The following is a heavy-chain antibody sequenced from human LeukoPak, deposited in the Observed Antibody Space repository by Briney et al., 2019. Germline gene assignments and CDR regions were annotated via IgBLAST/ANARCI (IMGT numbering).Heavy chain of an antibody. Sequence: ASVKVSCKASGCTFTSYGISWVRQAPGQGLEWMGWISAYNGNTNYAQKLQGRVTMTTDTSTSTAYMELRSLRSDDTAVYYCARVEDDYGDSSYDYWGQGTLVTVSS. V-gene: IGHV1-18*01. CDR2: ISAYNGNT. CDR1: GCTFTSYG. D-gene: IGHD4-17*01. CDR3: ARVEDDYGDSSYDY. J-gene: IGHJ4*02.